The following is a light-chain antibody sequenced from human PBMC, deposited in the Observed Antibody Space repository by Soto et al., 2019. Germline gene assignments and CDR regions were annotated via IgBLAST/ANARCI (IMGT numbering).Light chain of an antibody. CDR3: QHYNSYSEA. CDR2: KAS. Sequence: DIQITQSPSTLSGSLVDIFTIPCRSIQPIISLFAWYQQKPGKAPKLLIYKASTLKSGVPSRFSGSGSGTEPTITISSLQPDDFATYYCQHYNSYSEAFGKGTKV. CDR1: QPIISL. J-gene: IGKJ1*01. V-gene: IGKV1-5*03.